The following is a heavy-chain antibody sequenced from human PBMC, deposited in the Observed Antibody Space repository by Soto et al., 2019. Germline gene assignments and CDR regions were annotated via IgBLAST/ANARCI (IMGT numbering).Heavy chain of an antibody. D-gene: IGHD6-19*01. V-gene: IGHV1-18*01. CDR3: ARTGYSSGWYSSAFDI. Sequence: KVSCKASGYTFTSYGISWVRQAPGQGLEWMGWISAYNGNTNYAQKLQGRVTMTTDTSTSTAYMELRSLRSDDTAVYYCARTGYSSGWYSSAFDIWGQGTMVTVSS. CDR2: ISAYNGNT. CDR1: GYTFTSYG. J-gene: IGHJ3*02.